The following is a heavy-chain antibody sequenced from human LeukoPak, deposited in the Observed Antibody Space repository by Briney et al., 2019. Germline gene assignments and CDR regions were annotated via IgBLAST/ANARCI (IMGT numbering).Heavy chain of an antibody. CDR2: ISGSGGST. D-gene: IGHD6-19*01. CDR3: AKDRSSGWYPQYYFDY. V-gene: IGHV3-23*01. CDR1: GFTFSSYN. J-gene: IGHJ4*02. Sequence: PGGSLRLSCAASGFTFSSYNMNWVRQAPGKGLEWVSAISGSGGSTYYADSVKGRFTISRDNSKNTLYLQMSSLRAEDTAVYYCAKDRSSGWYPQYYFDYWGQGTLDAVSS.